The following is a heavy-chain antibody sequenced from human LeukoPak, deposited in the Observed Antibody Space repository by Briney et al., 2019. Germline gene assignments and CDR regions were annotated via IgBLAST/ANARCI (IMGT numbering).Heavy chain of an antibody. CDR1: GYTFTSYG. V-gene: IGHV1-18*01. CDR2: ISAYNGNT. Sequence: ASVKVSCKASGYTFTSYGISWVRQAPGQGLEWMGWISAYNGNTNYAQKLQGRVTMTTDTSTSTAYMELRSLRSDDTAVYYCARTTPTWGQNWFDPWGQGTLVTVSS. CDR3: ARTTPTWGQNWFDP. D-gene: IGHD7-27*01. J-gene: IGHJ5*01.